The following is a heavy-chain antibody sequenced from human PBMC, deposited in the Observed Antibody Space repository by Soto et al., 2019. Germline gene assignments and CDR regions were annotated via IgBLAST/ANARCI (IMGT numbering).Heavy chain of an antibody. Sequence: GGSLRLSCAASGFTFSGYAMSWVRQAPGKGLEWVSAISGSGGSTYYADSVKGRFTISRDNSKNTLYLQMNSLRAEDTAVYYCAKGVGRSLYYFDYWGQGTLVTVSS. J-gene: IGHJ4*02. CDR1: GFTFSGYA. CDR2: ISGSGGST. CDR3: AKGVGRSLYYFDY. V-gene: IGHV3-23*01.